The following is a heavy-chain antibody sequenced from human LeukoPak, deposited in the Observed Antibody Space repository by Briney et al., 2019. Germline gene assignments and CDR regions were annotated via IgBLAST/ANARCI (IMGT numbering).Heavy chain of an antibody. CDR3: ARGGQQMSDATDV. CDR1: GFTFTDYI. J-gene: IGHJ6*02. Sequence: AGGPLRLSCVASGFTFTDYIMHWVRQAPGKGLEWVTVISYDGTIEYYADSVKGRFTISKDNSKNRLYLQMNSLRTEDTAVYFCARGGQQMSDATDVWGQGTTVTVSS. CDR2: ISYDGTIE. D-gene: IGHD6-13*01. V-gene: IGHV3-30-3*01.